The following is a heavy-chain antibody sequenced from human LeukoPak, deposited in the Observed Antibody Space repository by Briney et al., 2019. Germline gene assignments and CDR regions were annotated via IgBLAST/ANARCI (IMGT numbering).Heavy chain of an antibody. Sequence: PSGGSLRLSCAASGFTFSSYAMSWVRQAPGKGLKWVSAIGSGGTTYYADSVKGRFTISRDNSKNTLYLQMNSLRAEDSALYYCAKESTGQFDYWGQGTLVTVSS. CDR1: GFTFSSYA. CDR2: IGSGGTT. D-gene: IGHD4-11*01. V-gene: IGHV3-23*01. CDR3: AKESTGQFDY. J-gene: IGHJ4*02.